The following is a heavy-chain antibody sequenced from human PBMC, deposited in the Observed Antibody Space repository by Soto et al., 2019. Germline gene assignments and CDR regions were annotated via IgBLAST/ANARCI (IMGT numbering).Heavy chain of an antibody. CDR2: ISGSGGST. CDR3: AKVQDRYGHGFFDY. J-gene: IGHJ4*02. Sequence: GGSLRLSCAASGFTFSSYARSWVRQAPGKGLEWVSAISGSGGSTYYADSVKGRFTISRDNSKNTLYLQMNSLRAEDTAVYYCAKVQDRYGHGFFDYWGLGTLVTVSS. CDR1: GFTFSSYA. V-gene: IGHV3-23*01. D-gene: IGHD5-18*01.